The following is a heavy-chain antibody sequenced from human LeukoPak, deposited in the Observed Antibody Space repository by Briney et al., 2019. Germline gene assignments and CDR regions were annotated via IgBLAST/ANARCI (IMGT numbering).Heavy chain of an antibody. CDR3: ARPTNDYFDY. D-gene: IGHD1-1*01. CDR1: GFTFSSYS. Sequence: GGSLRLSCAASGFTFSSYSMNWVRQAPGKGVEGVSCISSSSRYIYYADSVKGRFTISRDNAKNSLYMQMNRQRAEDTEVYYCARPTNDYFDYWGQGTLVTVSS. CDR2: ISSSSRYI. J-gene: IGHJ4*02. V-gene: IGHV3-21*01.